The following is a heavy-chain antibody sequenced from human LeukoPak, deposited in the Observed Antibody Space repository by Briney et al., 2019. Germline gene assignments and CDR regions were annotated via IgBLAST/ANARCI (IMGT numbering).Heavy chain of an antibody. CDR3: ARCIAVAGTRADAFDI. CDR1: GFTVSSNY. D-gene: IGHD6-19*01. V-gene: IGHV3-53*01. J-gene: IGHJ3*02. Sequence: PGGSLRLSCAASGFTVSSNYMSWVRQAPGKGLEWVSVIYSGGSTYYADSVKGRFTISRDNSKNTLYLQMNSLRAEDTAVYYCARCIAVAGTRADAFDIWGQGTMVTVSS. CDR2: IYSGGST.